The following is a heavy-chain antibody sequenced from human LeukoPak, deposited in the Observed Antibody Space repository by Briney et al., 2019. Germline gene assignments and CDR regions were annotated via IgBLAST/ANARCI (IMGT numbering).Heavy chain of an antibody. J-gene: IGHJ4*02. V-gene: IGHV1-2*02. Sequence: EASVEVSCKASGCTFTGYYMHWVRQAPSQGGEWMGWINSNSGGTNYAQKFHGRVTMTMDTSISTAYMELSRLRSDDTDVYYCASSLTMIVVVTPVPNFEYWGEGPVVTVS. CDR2: INSNSGGT. CDR1: GCTFTGYY. CDR3: ASSLTMIVVVTPVPNFEY. D-gene: IGHD3-22*01.